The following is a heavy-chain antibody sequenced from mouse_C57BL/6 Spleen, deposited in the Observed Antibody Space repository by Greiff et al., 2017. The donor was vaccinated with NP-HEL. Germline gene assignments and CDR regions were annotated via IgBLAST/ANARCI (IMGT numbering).Heavy chain of an antibody. CDR1: GFNIKNNY. V-gene: IGHV14-3*01. D-gene: IGHD3-2*02. CDR3: ARDSSGSTWFAY. Sequence: VQLKQSVAELVRPGDSVKLSCTASGFNIKNNYMHWVKQRPEQGLEWIGRIDPAYGNTKYAPKFQGQATITADTSSNTVYMQLSSLTSEDAAFYSCARDSSGSTWFAYWGQGTLVTVSA. J-gene: IGHJ3*01. CDR2: IDPAYGNT.